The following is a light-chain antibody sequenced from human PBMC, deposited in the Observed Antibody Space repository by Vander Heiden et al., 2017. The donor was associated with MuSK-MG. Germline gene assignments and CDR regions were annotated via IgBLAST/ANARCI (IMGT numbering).Light chain of an antibody. CDR3: QQYDNWPPWT. Sequence: EIVMTQSPATLSVSPGGRATLSCRASQNVNSNLAWYQQKPGQAPRLLIYGASTRATGVPAKFSGRGSGTEFTLTISSLQSEDFAVYFCQQYDNWPPWTFGQGTKVEIK. CDR1: QNVNSN. J-gene: IGKJ1*01. V-gene: IGKV3-15*01. CDR2: GAS.